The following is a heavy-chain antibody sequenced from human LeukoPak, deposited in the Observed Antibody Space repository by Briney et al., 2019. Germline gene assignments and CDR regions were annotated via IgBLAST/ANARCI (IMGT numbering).Heavy chain of an antibody. CDR1: GFTFSGYW. Sequence: HPGGSLRLSCVASGFTFSGYWMAWVRQAPGKGLEWVANINQDGSKKRYADSTEGRFTISRDNAKNSLYLQMNSLRAEDTAVYYCARDRGYSYGYSTYGMDVWGQGTTVTVSS. CDR2: INQDGSKK. J-gene: IGHJ6*02. V-gene: IGHV3-7*01. CDR3: ARDRGYSYGYSTYGMDV. D-gene: IGHD5-18*01.